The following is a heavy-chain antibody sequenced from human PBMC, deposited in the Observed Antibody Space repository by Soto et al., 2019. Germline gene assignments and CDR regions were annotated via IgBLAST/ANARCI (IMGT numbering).Heavy chain of an antibody. J-gene: IGHJ4*02. CDR2: IIPIIGTA. D-gene: IGHD4-17*01. V-gene: IGHV1-69*12. CDR1: GDTFSNYA. Sequence: QVQLVQSGAEVKKPGSSVKVSCKASGDTFSNYAITWVRQAPGQGLEWMGGIIPIIGTAHFAQKFQGRVTISADESTSTVDMELSSLRSEDTAVYYCARGGATVITSFDYWGQGTLVTVSS. CDR3: ARGGATVITSFDY.